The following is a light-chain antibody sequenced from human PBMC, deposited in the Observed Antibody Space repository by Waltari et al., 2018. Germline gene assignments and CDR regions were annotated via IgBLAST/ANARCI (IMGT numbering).Light chain of an antibody. J-gene: IGKJ4*01. V-gene: IGKV1-39*01. CDR2: RTS. CDR1: QSISSY. CDR3: QQSYSSPLT. Sequence: DIQMTQSPSSLSASVGDGVTITCRTSQSISSYLNWYQQRPGKAPNLLIYRTSNLHSGVPSRFSGSGSGTDFTLTISSLHPEDFATYYCQQSYSSPLTFGGGTKVEIK.